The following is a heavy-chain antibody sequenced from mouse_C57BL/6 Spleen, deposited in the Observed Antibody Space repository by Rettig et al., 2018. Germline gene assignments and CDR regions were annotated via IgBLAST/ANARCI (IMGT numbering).Heavy chain of an antibody. CDR2: FYPGSGSI. V-gene: IGHV1-62-2*01. J-gene: IGHJ4*01. Sequence: GWFYPGSGSIKYNEKFKDKATLTADKSSSTVYMELSRLTSEDSAVYFCARHAPYDYDEGDYAMDYWGQGTSVTVSS. D-gene: IGHD2-4*01. CDR3: ARHAPYDYDEGDYAMDY.